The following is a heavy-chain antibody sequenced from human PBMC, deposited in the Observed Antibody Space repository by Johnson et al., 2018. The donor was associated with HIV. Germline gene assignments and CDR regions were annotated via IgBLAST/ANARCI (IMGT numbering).Heavy chain of an antibody. J-gene: IGHJ3*02. Sequence: QVQLVESGGGVVQPGRSLRLSCAASGFTVSCNYMSWVRQAPGKGLEWVSYISTSDGTIYSADSVKGRFTISRDNAKNALYLQMNSLRAEDTAVYYCARSMGYSSGYYSPYGADAFDIWGQGTMVTVSS. CDR1: GFTVSCNY. CDR3: ARSMGYSSGYYSPYGADAFDI. CDR2: ISTSDGTI. D-gene: IGHD3-22*01. V-gene: IGHV3-11*01.